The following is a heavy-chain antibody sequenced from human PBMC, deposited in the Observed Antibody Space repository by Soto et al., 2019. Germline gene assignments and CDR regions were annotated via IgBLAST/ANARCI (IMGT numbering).Heavy chain of an antibody. V-gene: IGHV4-39*01. Sequence: SVTMCVARRVGEDYSCRCWRYRGRIRPPPGKGLEWIGSIYYSRSTYYNPSLKSRVTISVDTSKNQFSLKLSSVTAADTAVYYCSCFLVAECNHY. CDR1: EDYSCRCWRY. J-gene: IGHJ4*01. CDR2: IYYSRST. D-gene: IGHD2-15*01. CDR3: SCFLVAECNHY.